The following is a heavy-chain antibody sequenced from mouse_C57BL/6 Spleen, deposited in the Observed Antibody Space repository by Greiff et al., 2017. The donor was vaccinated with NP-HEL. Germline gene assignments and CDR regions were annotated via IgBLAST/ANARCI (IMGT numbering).Heavy chain of an antibody. J-gene: IGHJ4*01. CDR2: INYDGSST. CDR3: ARLFITTVEGAMDY. CDR1: GFTFSDYY. V-gene: IGHV5-16*01. D-gene: IGHD1-1*01. Sequence: EVMLVESEGGLVQPGSSMKLSCTASGFTFSDYYMAWVRQVPEKGLEWVANINYDGSSTYYLDSLKSRFIISRDNAKNILYLQMSSLKSEDTATYYCARLFITTVEGAMDYWGQGTSVTVSS.